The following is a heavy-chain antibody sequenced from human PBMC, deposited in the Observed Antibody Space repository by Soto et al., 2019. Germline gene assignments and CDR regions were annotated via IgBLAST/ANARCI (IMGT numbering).Heavy chain of an antibody. J-gene: IGHJ6*02. CDR1: GFTLSSYS. V-gene: IGHV3-48*02. D-gene: IGHD6-13*01. CDR3: ARTRAAAGSQYYNGVDV. CDR2: ISSSSSTI. Sequence: EVQLVESGGGLVQPGGSLRLSCAASGFTLSSYSMNWVRQVPGKGLEWVSYISSSSSTIYYRDSVKGRFTISRDNARNSRYLQRNSLRDVDTAVYYCARTRAAAGSQYYNGVDVWGQGTTVTVSS.